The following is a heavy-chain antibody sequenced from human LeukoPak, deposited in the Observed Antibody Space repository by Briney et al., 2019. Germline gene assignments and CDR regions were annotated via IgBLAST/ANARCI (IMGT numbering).Heavy chain of an antibody. CDR2: IIPIFGTA. V-gene: IGHV1-69*06. D-gene: IGHD3-22*01. CDR3: ARFKEGNMYYYDSSGHFDY. CDR1: GGIFSSYA. J-gene: IGHJ4*02. Sequence: SVKVSCKASGGIFSSYAISWVRQAPGQGLEWMGGIIPIFGTANYAQKFQGRVTITADKSTSTAYMELRSLRSDDTAVYYCARFKEGNMYYYDSSGHFDYWGQGTLVTVSS.